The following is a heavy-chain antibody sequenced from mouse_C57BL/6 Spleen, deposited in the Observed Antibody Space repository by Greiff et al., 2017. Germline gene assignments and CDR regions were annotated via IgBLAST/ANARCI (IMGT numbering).Heavy chain of an antibody. CDR3: ARWDLDGYYDWFAY. D-gene: IGHD2-3*01. CDR2: INPSSGYT. CDR1: GYTFTSYT. J-gene: IGHJ3*01. Sequence: LVESGAELARPGASVKMSCKASGYTFTSYTMHWVKQRPGQGLEWIGYINPSSGYTKYNQKFKDKATLTADKSSSTAYMQLSSLTSEDSAVYYCARWDLDGYYDWFAYWGQGTLVTVSA. V-gene: IGHV1-4*01.